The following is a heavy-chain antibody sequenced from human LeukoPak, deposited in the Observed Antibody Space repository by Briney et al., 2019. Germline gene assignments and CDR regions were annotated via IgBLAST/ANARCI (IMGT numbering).Heavy chain of an antibody. CDR1: GFTFSSYA. J-gene: IGHJ6*03. CDR2: VSGSGAHT. Sequence: GGSLRLSCAASGFTFSSYAMTWVSQAPGKGLQWVSAVSGSGAHTYYADSVKGRFTISRDNSRDTLYLQMNSLRAEDTAIYICAKDRIVATRFVYYYYYMDVWGKGTTVTISS. D-gene: IGHD5-12*01. CDR3: AKDRIVATRFVYYYYYMDV. V-gene: IGHV3-23*01.